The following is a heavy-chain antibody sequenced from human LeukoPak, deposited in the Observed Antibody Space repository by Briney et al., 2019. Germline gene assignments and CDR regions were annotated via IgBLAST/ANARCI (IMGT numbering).Heavy chain of an antibody. CDR1: GFTFSSYA. V-gene: IGHV3-23*01. J-gene: IGHJ4*02. Sequence: GGSPRLSCAASGFTFSSYAMSWVRQAPGKGLEWVSAISGSGDSTYYADTVKGRFTISRDNSKNTLNLQMNSLRAEDTAVYFCAKAVSPVDVGYWGRGTLVTVSS. D-gene: IGHD5-12*01. CDR2: ISGSGDST. CDR3: AKAVSPVDVGY.